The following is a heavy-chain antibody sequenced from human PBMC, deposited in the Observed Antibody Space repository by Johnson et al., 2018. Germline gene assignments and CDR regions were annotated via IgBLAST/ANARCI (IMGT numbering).Heavy chain of an antibody. CDR3: ARSYDFRCYYDYGMDV. CDR1: GFTFSSYW. J-gene: IGHJ6*02. V-gene: IGHV3-7*01. D-gene: IGHD3/OR15-3a*01. CDR2: IKQEGREK. Sequence: VQLVQSGGGLVQPGESLRLSCVASGFTFSSYWMSWVPQAPGKGLEWVACIKQEGREKTDVESVKGQFIIYRDKAMDSLYLKMNNLRAEDTAVYCCARSYDFRCYYDYGMDVWGQGTTVTVSS.